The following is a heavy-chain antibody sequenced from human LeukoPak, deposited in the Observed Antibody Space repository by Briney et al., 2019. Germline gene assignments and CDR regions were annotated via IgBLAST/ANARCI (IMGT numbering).Heavy chain of an antibody. D-gene: IGHD1-26*01. CDR3: ARERVVGATDY. Sequence: GGSLRLSCAASGFTFSTYTMNWVRQAPGKGLEWVSSIDTTSNIYYADSVRGRFTISRDNAKNSLYLQMNSLRAEDTAVYYCARERVVGATDYWGQGTLVTVSS. CDR2: IDTTSNI. V-gene: IGHV3-21*01. CDR1: GFTFSTYT. J-gene: IGHJ4*02.